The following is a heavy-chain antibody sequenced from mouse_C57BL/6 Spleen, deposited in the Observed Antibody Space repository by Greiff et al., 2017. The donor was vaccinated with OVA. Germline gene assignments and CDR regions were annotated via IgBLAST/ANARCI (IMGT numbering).Heavy chain of an antibody. CDR1: GYTFTDYY. J-gene: IGHJ1*03. V-gene: IGHV1-76*01. CDR3: ANDGYYVGWYFDV. Sequence: QVQLQQSGAELVRPGASVKLSCKASGYTFTDYYINWVKQRPGQGLEWIARIYPGSGNTYYNEKFKGKATLTAEKSSSTAYMQLSSLTSEDSAVYFCANDGYYVGWYFDVWGTGTTVTVSS. CDR2: IYPGSGNT. D-gene: IGHD2-3*01.